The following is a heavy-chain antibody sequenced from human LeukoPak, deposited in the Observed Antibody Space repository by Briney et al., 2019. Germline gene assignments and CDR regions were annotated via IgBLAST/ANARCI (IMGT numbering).Heavy chain of an antibody. J-gene: IGHJ4*02. Sequence: GWSLRLSCAGSGFSCSSYEMNWVRQAPGKGRERVSYISSSGITIYYAESVKGRFTSSRDNANNALYLQMNSLRAEDTAVYYCARDSEAVAGTGPDYWGQGTLVTVSS. D-gene: IGHD6-19*01. CDR1: GFSCSSYE. CDR3: ARDSEAVAGTGPDY. CDR2: ISSSGITI. V-gene: IGHV3-48*03.